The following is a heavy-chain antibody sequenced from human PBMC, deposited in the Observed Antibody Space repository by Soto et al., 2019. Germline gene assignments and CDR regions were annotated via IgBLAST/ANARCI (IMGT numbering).Heavy chain of an antibody. D-gene: IGHD6-13*01. CDR2: FDPSDSYT. CDR1: GYSFTSYL. Sequence: GEALKIYWKGSGYSFTSYLISWVRQMPGKGLELMVMFDPSDSYTKYSPSFKGNVNISDEKSISTAYLQWSSLKASDTAMYYCARFKKSIAEAGTDDNDAFDXWGQGTMVTVS. J-gene: IGHJ3*02. CDR3: ARFKKSIAEAGTDDNDAFDX. V-gene: IGHV5-10-1*01.